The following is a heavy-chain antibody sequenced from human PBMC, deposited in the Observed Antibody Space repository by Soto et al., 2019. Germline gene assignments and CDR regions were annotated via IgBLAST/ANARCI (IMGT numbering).Heavy chain of an antibody. V-gene: IGHV3-30-3*01. Sequence: GGSLRLSCAASGFTFSSYAMHWVRQAPGKGLEWVAVISYDGSNKYYADSVKGRFTISRDNSKNTLYLQMNSLRAEDTAVYYCARGPTDIVVVPAAASPVYGMDVWGQGTTVTVSS. CDR2: ISYDGSNK. J-gene: IGHJ6*02. D-gene: IGHD2-2*01. CDR1: GFTFSSYA. CDR3: ARGPTDIVVVPAAASPVYGMDV.